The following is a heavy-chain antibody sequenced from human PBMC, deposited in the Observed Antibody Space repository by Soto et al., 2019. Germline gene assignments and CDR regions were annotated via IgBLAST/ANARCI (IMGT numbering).Heavy chain of an antibody. CDR3: AREGLLLLPDY. D-gene: IGHD3-22*01. CDR2: ISPYSVKT. J-gene: IGHJ4*02. CDR1: GYTFTNND. Sequence: QIQLVQSGTEVRKPGASAKVSCKTSGYTFTNNDVCWVRQTPGQGLEWMGWISPYSVKTNYARKFKGRVTMTTDTSTSTVYMELTSLTSDDTAVYYCAREGLLLLPDYWGQGTLVTVSS. V-gene: IGHV1-18*01.